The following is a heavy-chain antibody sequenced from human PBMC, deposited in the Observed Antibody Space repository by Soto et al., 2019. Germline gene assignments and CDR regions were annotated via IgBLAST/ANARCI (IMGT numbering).Heavy chain of an antibody. D-gene: IGHD3-16*01. V-gene: IGHV3-48*02. Sequence: EVQLVESGGGLVQPGGSLRLSCAASGFTVSNYYMSWVRQAPGKGLEWISFIAGGSNTIYYADSVKGRFTISRDSAKNSLYLQMNSLRDDETAVYYCAQGWGSSWGQGTLVTVSS. CDR1: GFTVSNYY. CDR2: IAGGSNTI. J-gene: IGHJ5*02. CDR3: AQGWGSS.